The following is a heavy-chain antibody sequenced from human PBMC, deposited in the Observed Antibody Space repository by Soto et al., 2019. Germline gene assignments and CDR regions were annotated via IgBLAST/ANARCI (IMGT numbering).Heavy chain of an antibody. CDR2: IYYSGST. D-gene: IGHD3-10*01. Sequence: PSETLSLTCTVSGGSISSSSYYWGWIRQPPGKGLEWIGSIYYSGSTYYNPSLKSRVTISVDTSKNQFSLKLSSVTAADTAVYYCARLPRITMVRGVTTNFDYWGQGTLVTVSS. CDR3: ARLPRITMVRGVTTNFDY. V-gene: IGHV4-39*07. CDR1: GGSISSSSYY. J-gene: IGHJ4*02.